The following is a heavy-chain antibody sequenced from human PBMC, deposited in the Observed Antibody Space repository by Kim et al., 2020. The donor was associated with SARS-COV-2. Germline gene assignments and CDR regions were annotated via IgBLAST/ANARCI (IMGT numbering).Heavy chain of an antibody. CDR3: ARDLTMTFSGAYYYYGMDV. CDR2: INPSGGNT. D-gene: IGHD3-22*01. V-gene: IGHV1-46*01. Sequence: ASVKVSCKASGYTFTSYYMHWVRQAPGQGLEWMGIINPSGGNTSYAQKFQGRVTMTRDTSTSTVYMELSSLRSEDTAVYYCARDLTMTFSGAYYYYGMDVWGQGPAVTVSS. J-gene: IGHJ6*02. CDR1: GYTFTSYY.